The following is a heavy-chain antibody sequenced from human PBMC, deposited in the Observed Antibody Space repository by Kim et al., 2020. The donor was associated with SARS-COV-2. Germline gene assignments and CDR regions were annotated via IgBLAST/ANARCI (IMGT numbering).Heavy chain of an antibody. CDR3: ARHPSSGWFDC. Sequence: TTHSPSFQGHVTISADKSVSTAYLQWSSLQASDTAMYFCARHPSSGWFDCWGQGSLVTVSS. J-gene: IGHJ4*02. V-gene: IGHV5-10-1*01. D-gene: IGHD6-19*01. CDR2: T.